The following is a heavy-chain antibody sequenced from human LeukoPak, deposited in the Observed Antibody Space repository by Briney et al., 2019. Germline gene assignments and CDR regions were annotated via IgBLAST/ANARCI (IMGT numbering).Heavy chain of an antibody. CDR2: INTNTGNP. CDR3: ARGSKQGVSYSDGPMVRGAINFDY. CDR1: GYTFTSYA. J-gene: IGHJ4*02. D-gene: IGHD3-10*01. V-gene: IGHV7-4-1*02. Sequence: GASVKVSCKASGYTFTSYAMNWVRQAPGQGLEWMGWINTNTGNPTYAQGFTGRFVFSLDTSVSTAYLQISSLKAEDTAVYYCARGSKQGVSYSDGPMVRGAINFDYWGQGTLVTVS.